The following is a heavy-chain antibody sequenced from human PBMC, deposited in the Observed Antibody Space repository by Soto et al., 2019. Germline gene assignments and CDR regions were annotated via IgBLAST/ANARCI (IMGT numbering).Heavy chain of an antibody. V-gene: IGHV4-31*03. J-gene: IGHJ6*02. CDR1: GGSIRRGGYY. CDR2: IYYSGST. Sequence: SETLSLTCTVSGGSIRRGGYYWSWVRQSPRRGLEWIGNIYYSGSTYYNPSLKSRLTISVDTSKNQFSLNLSSVTAADTAVYYCARDRLVATAGTARHYFGLDVWGQGTTVTVSS. CDR3: ARDRLVATAGTARHYFGLDV. D-gene: IGHD5-12*01.